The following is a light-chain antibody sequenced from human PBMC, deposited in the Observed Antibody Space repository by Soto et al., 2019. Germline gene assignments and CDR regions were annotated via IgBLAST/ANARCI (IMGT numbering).Light chain of an antibody. J-gene: IGKJ3*01. Sequence: DIQMTQSPSTLSASVGDRVTITCRASQSISSWLAWYQQKPGKAPKLLIYKASSLESGVPSRFSGSGSRTEFTLTISILQPDDFATYYCQQYNSYRFTFGPGTKVDIK. CDR1: QSISSW. V-gene: IGKV1-5*03. CDR2: KAS. CDR3: QQYNSYRFT.